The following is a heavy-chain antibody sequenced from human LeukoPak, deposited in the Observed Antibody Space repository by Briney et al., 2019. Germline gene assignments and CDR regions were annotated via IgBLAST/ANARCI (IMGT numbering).Heavy chain of an antibody. CDR1: GFTFCSYA. CDR2: ISGSGGCT. J-gene: IGHJ4*02. V-gene: IGHV3-23*01. CDR3: AKDGDGNYYDSSGYSDY. D-gene: IGHD3-22*01. Sequence: PWGSLRLSCATSGFTFCSYAIRWVRQAPGKGLELVSAISGSGGCTYYADSVKGRFTINRDNSKNKLYLKMNSLRAEATAVYYCAKDGDGNYYDSSGYSDYWGQGTLVTVSS.